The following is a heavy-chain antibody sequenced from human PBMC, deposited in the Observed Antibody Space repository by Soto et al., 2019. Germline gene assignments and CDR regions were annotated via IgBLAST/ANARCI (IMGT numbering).Heavy chain of an antibody. Sequence: QVQLVESGGGVVQPGRSLRLSCAASGFTFSSYGMHWVRQAPGKGLEWVAVISYDGSNKYYADSVKGRFTISRDNSKNTLYLHMNSLRAEDTAVYYCAKDQVVDTAFDYWGQGTLVTVSS. CDR2: ISYDGSNK. D-gene: IGHD5-18*01. J-gene: IGHJ4*02. CDR1: GFTFSSYG. V-gene: IGHV3-30*18. CDR3: AKDQVVDTAFDY.